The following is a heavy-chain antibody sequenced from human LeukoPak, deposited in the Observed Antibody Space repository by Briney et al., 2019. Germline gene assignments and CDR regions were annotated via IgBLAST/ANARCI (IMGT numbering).Heavy chain of an antibody. CDR2: IWYDGSNK. D-gene: IGHD6-19*01. V-gene: IGHV3-33*01. CDR3: ARDGSGPPGYYGMDV. J-gene: IGHJ6*02. CDR1: GFTFSIYG. Sequence: GGSLRLSCAASGFTFSIYGMHWVRQAPGKGLEWVAVIWYDGSNKYYADSVKGRFTISRDNSKNTLYLQMNSLRAEDTAVYYCARDGSGPPGYYGMDVWGQGTTVTVSS.